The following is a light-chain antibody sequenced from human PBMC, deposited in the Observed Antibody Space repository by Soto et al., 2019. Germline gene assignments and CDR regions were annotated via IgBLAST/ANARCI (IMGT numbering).Light chain of an antibody. Sequence: DIVMTKSPDSLAVSLGERATIKCKSSQSVLYSSNNNNYLAWYQQKPGHPPQLLIYWASTRASGVPDGFSGSGSGTDFTLTISSLRAEDVAVYYCQQYYSTPLTFDQGNKV. V-gene: IGKV4-1*01. J-gene: IGKJ1*01. CDR3: QQYYSTPLT. CDR2: WAS. CDR1: QSVLYSSNNNNY.